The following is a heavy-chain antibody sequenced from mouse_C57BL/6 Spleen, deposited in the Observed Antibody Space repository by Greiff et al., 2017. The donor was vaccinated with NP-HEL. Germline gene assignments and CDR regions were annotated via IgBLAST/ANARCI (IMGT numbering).Heavy chain of an antibody. CDR3: ARQQDYYWYFEV. CDR1: GFTFSDYG. Sequence: EVMLVESGGGLVKPGGSLKLSCAASGFTFSDYGMHWVRQAPEKGLEWVAYISSGSSTIYYADTVKGRFTISGDNAKNTLFLQMTSLRSEDTAMYYCARQQDYYWYFEVWGTGTTVTVSS. D-gene: IGHD2-4*01. CDR2: ISSGSSTI. V-gene: IGHV5-17*01. J-gene: IGHJ1*03.